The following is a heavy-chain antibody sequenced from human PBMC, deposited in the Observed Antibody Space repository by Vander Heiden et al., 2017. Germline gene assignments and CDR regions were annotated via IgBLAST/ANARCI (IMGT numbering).Heavy chain of an antibody. Sequence: EVQLVESGGGLVKPGGSLRLSCAASGFTFSSYGMNWVRQAPGKGLEWVSSISSSSSYIYYADSVKGRFTFSRDNAKNSLYLQMNSLRAEDTAVYYCARGPRYSYGRNDAFDFWGQGTMVTVSS. J-gene: IGHJ3*01. CDR3: ARGPRYSYGRNDAFDF. D-gene: IGHD5-18*01. CDR2: ISSSSSYI. V-gene: IGHV3-21*01. CDR1: GFTFSSYG.